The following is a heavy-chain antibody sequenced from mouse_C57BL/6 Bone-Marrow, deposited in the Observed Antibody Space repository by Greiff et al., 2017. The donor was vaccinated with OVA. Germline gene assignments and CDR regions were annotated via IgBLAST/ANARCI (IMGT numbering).Heavy chain of an antibody. V-gene: IGHV5-6*01. CDR3: ARHWGYGSWFAY. Sequence: EVKLVESGGDLVKPGGSLKLSCAASGFTFSSYGMSWVRQTPDKRLEWVATISSGGSYTYYPDSVKGRFTISRDNAKNTLYLQMSSLKSEDTAMYYCARHWGYGSWFAYWGQGTLVTVSA. CDR1: GFTFSSYG. D-gene: IGHD2-2*01. J-gene: IGHJ3*01. CDR2: ISSGGSYT.